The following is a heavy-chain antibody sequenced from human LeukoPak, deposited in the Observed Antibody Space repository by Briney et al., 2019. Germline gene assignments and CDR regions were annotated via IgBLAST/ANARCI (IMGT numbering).Heavy chain of an antibody. V-gene: IGHV4-39*07. CDR2: IYYSGST. Sequence: SETLSLTCTVSGDSISSSSYYWGWIRQPPGKGLEWIGKIYYSGSTYYNPSLKSRVTISVDTSKNQFSLKLSSVTAADTAVYYCARGTAAAGIYYYYMDVWGKGTTVTVSS. CDR3: ARGTAAAGIYYYYMDV. J-gene: IGHJ6*03. D-gene: IGHD6-13*01. CDR1: GDSISSSSYY.